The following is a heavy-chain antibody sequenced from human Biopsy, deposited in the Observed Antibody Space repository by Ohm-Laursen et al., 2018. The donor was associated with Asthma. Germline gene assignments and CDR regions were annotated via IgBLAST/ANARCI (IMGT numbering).Heavy chain of an antibody. D-gene: IGHD3-10*01. CDR1: GYTFNSAG. Sequence: ASVNVSCKASGYTFNSAGITWVRQAPGQGLEWMGWISVYSGNTKVAQKLQERVTMITDTSTRKAYMELRSLRSDDTAVYFCARAVVYSHYYSIDVWGQGTTVTVS. CDR2: ISVYSGNT. V-gene: IGHV1-18*01. J-gene: IGHJ6*02. CDR3: ARAVVYSHYYSIDV.